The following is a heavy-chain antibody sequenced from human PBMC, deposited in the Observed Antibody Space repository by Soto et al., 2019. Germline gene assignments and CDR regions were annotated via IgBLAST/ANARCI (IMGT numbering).Heavy chain of an antibody. CDR2: ISSNGGST. Sequence: GSLRLSGSVFGXTFSSYAMHWVRQAPGKGLQYVSSISSNGGSTYYADSVKGRFTISRDNSKNTLYLQMSSLRVEDTALYYCVKDRYVDYWGQGALVTVSS. CDR3: VKDRYVDY. J-gene: IGHJ4*02. V-gene: IGHV3-64D*06. CDR1: GXTFSSYA.